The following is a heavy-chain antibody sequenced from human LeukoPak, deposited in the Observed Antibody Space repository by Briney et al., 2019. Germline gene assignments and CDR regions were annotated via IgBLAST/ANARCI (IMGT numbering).Heavy chain of an antibody. CDR3: AAMTTVTMYSYFFDS. V-gene: IGHV4-59*01. Sequence: SETLSLTCTVSGGSISSYYWSWIRQPPGKGLEWIGYVDHTGSTKFNPSLNGRVSISRDTSNNFFSLRLRSVTAADTAIYYCAAMTTVTMYSYFFDSWGQGTLLTVSS. J-gene: IGHJ4*02. CDR1: GGSISSYY. D-gene: IGHD4-17*01. CDR2: VDHTGST.